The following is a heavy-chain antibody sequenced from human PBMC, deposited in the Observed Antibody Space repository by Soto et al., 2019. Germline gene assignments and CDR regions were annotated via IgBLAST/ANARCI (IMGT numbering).Heavy chain of an antibody. CDR2: IYYSGST. CDR3: ARDVSSSSEYFDY. J-gene: IGHJ4*02. CDR1: GGSISSGDYY. D-gene: IGHD6-6*01. V-gene: IGHV4-30-4*01. Sequence: ASETLSLTCTVSGGSISSGDYYWSWIRQPPGKGLEWIGYIYYSGSTYYNPSLKSRVTISVDTSKNQFSLKLSSVTAADTAVYYCARDVSSSSEYFDYRGQGTLVTVSS.